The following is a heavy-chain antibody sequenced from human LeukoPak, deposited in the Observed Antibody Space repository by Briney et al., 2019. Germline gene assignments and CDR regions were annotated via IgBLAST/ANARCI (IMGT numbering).Heavy chain of an antibody. CDR2: IRYDGSNK. D-gene: IGHD5-24*01. J-gene: IGHJ4*02. CDR1: GFTFSSYG. CDR3: AKGNGEASRDAYYSYFDY. Sequence: PGGSLRLSCASSGFTFSSYGMHWVRQAPGKGLEWVAFIRYDGSNKYSADSMKGRFTISRDNSKNTLYLQMDSLRAEDTAVYYCAKGNGEASRDAYYSYFDYWGQGTLVTVYS. V-gene: IGHV3-30*02.